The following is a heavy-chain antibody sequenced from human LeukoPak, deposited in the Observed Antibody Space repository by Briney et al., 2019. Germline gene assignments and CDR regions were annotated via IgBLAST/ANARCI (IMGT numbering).Heavy chain of an antibody. CDR3: AREAYNWNIDVFDI. CDR1: GFTFSSYW. J-gene: IGHJ3*02. CDR2: IKQDGSEK. V-gene: IGHV3-7*01. Sequence: GESLRLSCAASGFTFSSYWMSWVRQAPGKGLAWVANIKQDGSEKYYVDSVKGRFTISRDNAKNSLYLQMNSLRAEDTAVYYCAREAYNWNIDVFDIWGQGTMVTVSS. D-gene: IGHD1/OR15-1a*01.